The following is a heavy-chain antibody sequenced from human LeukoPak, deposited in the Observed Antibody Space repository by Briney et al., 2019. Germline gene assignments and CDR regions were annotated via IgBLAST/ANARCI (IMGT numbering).Heavy chain of an antibody. CDR1: GYTFTGYY. J-gene: IGHJ4*02. D-gene: IGHD4-17*01. CDR3: ARDGGWAYGDHPIEY. V-gene: IGHV1-18*04. Sequence: ASVKVSCKASGYTFTGYYMHWVRQAPGQGLEWMGWISAYHGTTNYAQKFQGRVTMTTDTSTSTAYMEMRSLRSDDTAVYYCARDGGWAYGDHPIEYWGQGTQVTVSS. CDR2: ISAYHGTT.